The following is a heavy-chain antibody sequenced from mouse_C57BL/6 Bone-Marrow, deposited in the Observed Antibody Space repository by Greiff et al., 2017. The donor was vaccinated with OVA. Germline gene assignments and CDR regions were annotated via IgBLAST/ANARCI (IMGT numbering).Heavy chain of an antibody. CDR2: INPNNGGT. J-gene: IGHJ2*01. CDR3: AREYYGSRGGYYFDY. CDR1: GYTFTDYN. V-gene: IGHV1-18*01. Sequence: EVQLQQSGPELVKPGASVKIPCKASGYTFTDYNMDWVKQSHGKSLEWIGDINPNNGGTIYNQKFKGKATLTVDKSSSTAYMELRSLTSEDTAVYYCAREYYGSRGGYYFDYWGQGTTLTVSS. D-gene: IGHD1-1*01.